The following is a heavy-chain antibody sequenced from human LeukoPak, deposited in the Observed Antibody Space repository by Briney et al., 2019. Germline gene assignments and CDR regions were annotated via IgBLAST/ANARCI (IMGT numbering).Heavy chain of an antibody. CDR3: AREGDWNDFDY. Sequence: GGSLRLSCEASGLTFSSYDMNWVRQAPGKGLEWVSYISSSGNLIHYADSVKGRFTFSRDNARNSLYLQMNSLRADDTAIYYCAREGDWNDFDYWGQGTLVTVSS. J-gene: IGHJ4*02. D-gene: IGHD1-1*01. CDR1: GLTFSSYD. V-gene: IGHV3-48*03. CDR2: ISSSGNLI.